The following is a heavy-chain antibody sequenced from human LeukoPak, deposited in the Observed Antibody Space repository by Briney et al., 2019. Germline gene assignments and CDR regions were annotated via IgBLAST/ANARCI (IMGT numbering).Heavy chain of an antibody. D-gene: IGHD1-26*01. J-gene: IGHJ6*03. V-gene: IGHV3-21*06. CDR3: ARDPYSGSYGPYYYYYMDV. Sequence: GGSLRLSCAASGFTFSSYSMNWVRQAPGKGPEWVSSITTSSTYIYYADSVKGRFTISRDNAKNSLYLQTDSLRVEDTAVYYCARDPYSGSYGPYYYYYMDVWGKGTTVTISS. CDR1: GFTFSSYS. CDR2: ITTSSTYI.